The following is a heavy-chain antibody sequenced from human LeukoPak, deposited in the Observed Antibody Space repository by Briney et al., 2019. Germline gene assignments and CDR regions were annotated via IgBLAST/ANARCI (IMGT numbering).Heavy chain of an antibody. V-gene: IGHV3-23*01. Sequence: GGSLRLSCAASGFTFSSYAVSWVRQAPGKGLEWVSAISGSGGSTYYADSVKGRFTISRDNSKNTLYLQMNSLRAEDTAVYYCAKSLAIEYSSSSDAFDIWGQGTMVTVSS. D-gene: IGHD6-6*01. CDR1: GFTFSSYA. CDR2: ISGSGGST. J-gene: IGHJ3*02. CDR3: AKSLAIEYSSSSDAFDI.